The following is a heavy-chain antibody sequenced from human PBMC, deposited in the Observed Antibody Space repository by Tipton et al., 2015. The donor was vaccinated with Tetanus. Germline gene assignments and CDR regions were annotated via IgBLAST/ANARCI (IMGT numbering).Heavy chain of an antibody. Sequence: TLSLTCTVSGGSVSSGGYYWSWIRQRPGEGLEWIGYIYYTGNTYYNPSLKSRVTTSVDTSKNQFSLSLISMTAADTAVYYCATTPGYSYDDPRFYFDYWGQGSLVTVSS. CDR2: IYYTGNT. J-gene: IGHJ4*02. CDR1: GGSVSSGGYY. V-gene: IGHV4-31*03. CDR3: ATTPGYSYDDPRFYFDY. D-gene: IGHD5-18*01.